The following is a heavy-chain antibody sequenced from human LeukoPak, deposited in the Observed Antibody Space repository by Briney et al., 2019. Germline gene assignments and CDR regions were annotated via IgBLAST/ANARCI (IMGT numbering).Heavy chain of an antibody. CDR2: IFPGDSDT. D-gene: IGHD1-26*01. CDR1: GYIFANYW. V-gene: IGHV5-51*01. Sequence: GESLKISCKASGYIFANYWIGWVRQMPGKGLEWMGIIFPGDSDTRYSPSFQGQVTISVDKSINTAYLQWRSLKAADTAMHYCAGARGATYFDYWGQGTLVSVSS. CDR3: AGARGATYFDY. J-gene: IGHJ4*02.